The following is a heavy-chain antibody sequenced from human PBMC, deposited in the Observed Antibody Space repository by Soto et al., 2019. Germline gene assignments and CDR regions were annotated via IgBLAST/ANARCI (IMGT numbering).Heavy chain of an antibody. D-gene: IGHD4-17*01. J-gene: IGHJ4*02. CDR2: ISSSHSNI. Sequence: EVQLVESGGGLVQPGGSLRLSCAASGFTFSSYSMNWVRQAPGKGLEWVSYISSSHSNIYYADSVKGRFTISRDNAKNSLYLQMNSLRAEDTAVYYCARDARAVTPPFPFDYWGQGSLVTVSS. V-gene: IGHV3-48*01. CDR3: ARDARAVTPPFPFDY. CDR1: GFTFSSYS.